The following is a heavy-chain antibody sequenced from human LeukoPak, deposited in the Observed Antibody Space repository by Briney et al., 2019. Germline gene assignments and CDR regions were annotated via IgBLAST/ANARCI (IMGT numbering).Heavy chain of an antibody. V-gene: IGHV4-38-2*02. J-gene: IGHJ6*03. Sequence: SETLSLTCSVSGRSISPYFWGWIRQSPGKGLEWIASMFHSGSTYYNPSLKSRVTMSVDTSKNQFSLRLSSVTAADTAVYYCAREVYYCMDVWGKGTTVTVSS. CDR2: MFHSGST. CDR1: GRSISPYF. CDR3: AREVYYCMDV.